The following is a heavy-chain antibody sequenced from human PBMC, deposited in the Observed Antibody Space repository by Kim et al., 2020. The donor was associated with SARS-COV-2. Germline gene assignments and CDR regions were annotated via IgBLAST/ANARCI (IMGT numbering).Heavy chain of an antibody. D-gene: IGHD5-18*01. V-gene: IGHV3-9*01. CDR3: AKLHTQYIQGHFDY. J-gene: IGHJ4*02. CDR1: GFNFGDYT. Sequence: GGSLRLSCAASGFNFGDYTMHWVRQAPGKGLEWVSGIRWNSDNVDYADSVKGRFTISRDNAKNSLYLQMNSLRPEDTAFYYCAKLHTQYIQGHFDYWGQG. CDR2: IRWNSDNV.